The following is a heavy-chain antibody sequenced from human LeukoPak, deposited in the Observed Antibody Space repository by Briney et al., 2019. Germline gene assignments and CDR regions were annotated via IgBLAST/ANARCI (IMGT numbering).Heavy chain of an antibody. J-gene: IGHJ4*02. V-gene: IGHV4-59*01. CDR1: GGSISSYY. Sequence: SETLSLTCTVSGGSISSYYWSWIRQPPGKGLEWIGYIYYSGSTNYNPSLKSRVTMSVDTSKNQFSLKLSSVTAADTAVYYCARFSYGSGSYDRAFDYWGQGTLVTVSS. CDR2: IYYSGST. CDR3: ARFSYGSGSYDRAFDY. D-gene: IGHD3-10*01.